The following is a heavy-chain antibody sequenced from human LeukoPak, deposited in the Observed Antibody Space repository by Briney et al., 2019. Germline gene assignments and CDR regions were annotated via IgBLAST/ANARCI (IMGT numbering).Heavy chain of an antibody. CDR3: ATVGIAAAGYWFDP. CDR2: FDPEDGET. V-gene: IGHV1-24*01. CDR1: GYTLTELS. J-gene: IGHJ5*02. Sequence: ASVKVSCNVSGYTLTELSMHWVRQAPGKGLEWMGGFDPEDGETIYAQKFQGRVTMTEDTSTDTAYMELSSLRSEDTAVYYCATVGIAAAGYWFDPWGQGTLVTVSS. D-gene: IGHD6-13*01.